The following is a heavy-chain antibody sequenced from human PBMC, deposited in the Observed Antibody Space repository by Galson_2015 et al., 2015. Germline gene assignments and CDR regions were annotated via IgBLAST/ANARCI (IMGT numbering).Heavy chain of an antibody. J-gene: IGHJ4*02. V-gene: IGHV3-7*03. Sequence: SLRLSCAASGLTFSNLWMSWVRQAPGKGLEWVANINPDGSVTSYVDSVKGRFTISRDNAKDSLFLQMNSLRAEATAVYYCAKGVLWGQGTLVTVSS. CDR1: GLTFSNLW. D-gene: IGHD2/OR15-2a*01. CDR2: INPDGSVT. CDR3: AKGVL.